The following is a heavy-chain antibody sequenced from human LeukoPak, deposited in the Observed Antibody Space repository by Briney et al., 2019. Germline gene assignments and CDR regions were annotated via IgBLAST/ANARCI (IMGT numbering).Heavy chain of an antibody. CDR1: GFTFSDYY. CDR3: ARSRIAVAGTISDY. D-gene: IGHD6-19*01. Sequence: GGSLRLSCAASGFTFSDYYMSWIRQAPGKGLEWVSYISSSGSTIYYADSVKGRFTISRDNAKNSLYLQMNSLRAEDKAVYYCARSRIAVAGTISDYWGQGTLVTVSS. J-gene: IGHJ4*02. V-gene: IGHV3-11*01. CDR2: ISSSGSTI.